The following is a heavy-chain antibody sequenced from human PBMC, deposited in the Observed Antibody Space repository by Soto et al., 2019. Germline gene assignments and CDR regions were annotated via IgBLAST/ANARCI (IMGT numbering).Heavy chain of an antibody. CDR3: LRVGVGIGDHFAS. Sequence: PETLPLTYTVSGGSISSYYWIWIRQPAGKGLEWIGRIYTSGSTNYNPSLKSRVTMSVDTSKNQFSLNLKSITAADTAVYFFLRVGVGIGDHFASWGRGSLVIVSS. J-gene: IGHJ4*02. V-gene: IGHV4-4*07. D-gene: IGHD2-15*01. CDR1: GGSISSYY. CDR2: IYTSGST.